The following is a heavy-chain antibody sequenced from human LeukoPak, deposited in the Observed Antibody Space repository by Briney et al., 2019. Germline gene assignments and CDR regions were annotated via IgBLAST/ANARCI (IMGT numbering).Heavy chain of an antibody. CDR2: ISSSSYI. CDR1: GFTFRSYS. Sequence: GGSLRLSCAASGFTFRSYSMNWVRQAPGKGLEWVSSISSSSYIYYADSVKGRFTISRDNAKNSLYLQMNSLRAEDTAVYYCARGPNPAHFDYWGQGTLVTVSS. V-gene: IGHV3-21*01. CDR3: ARGPNPAHFDY. J-gene: IGHJ4*02. D-gene: IGHD4/OR15-4a*01.